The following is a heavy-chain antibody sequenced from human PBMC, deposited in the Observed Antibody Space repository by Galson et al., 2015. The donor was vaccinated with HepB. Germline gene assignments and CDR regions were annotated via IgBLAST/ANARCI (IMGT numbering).Heavy chain of an antibody. CDR3: ARVTPRANAFDI. J-gene: IGHJ3*02. D-gene: IGHD5-12*01. V-gene: IGHV3-33*01. CDR1: GFTFSRYG. Sequence: SLRLSCAASGFTFSRYGMHWVRQAPGKGLEWVAVIWYDGSNKYYADSVKGRFTISRDNSKNTLYLQMNSLRAEDTAVYYCARVTPRANAFDIWGPGTMVTVSS. CDR2: IWYDGSNK.